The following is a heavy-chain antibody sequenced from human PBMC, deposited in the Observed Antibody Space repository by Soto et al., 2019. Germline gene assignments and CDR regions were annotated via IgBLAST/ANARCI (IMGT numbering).Heavy chain of an antibody. CDR1: GDSISSNNW. Sequence: SETLSLTCAVSGDSISSNNWWSWVRQPPGKGLEWIGEIYHSGSTHYNPSLKSRVTISVDTSKNQFSLRLRSVTAADTAVYYCASWFGYSYAFNYWGQGTLVTVSS. CDR3: ASWFGYSYAFNY. D-gene: IGHD5-18*01. J-gene: IGHJ4*02. CDR2: IYHSGST. V-gene: IGHV4-4*02.